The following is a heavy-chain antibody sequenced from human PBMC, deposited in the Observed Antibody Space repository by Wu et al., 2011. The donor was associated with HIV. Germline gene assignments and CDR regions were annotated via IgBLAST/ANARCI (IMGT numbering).Heavy chain of an antibody. Sequence: QVQLVQSGAEVKKPGASVKVSCKASGYTFTDYYLHWVRQAPGQGLDWVGWINPNSGGTNYAQKFQGRVTMTRDTSISTAYMELSRLRSDDTAVYYCARDGSDMVRGVISYYCGMDVWGQGPRSPSP. CDR3: ARDGSDMVRGVISYYCGMDV. D-gene: IGHD3-10*01. V-gene: IGHV1-2*02. J-gene: IGHJ6*02. CDR2: INPNSGGT. CDR1: GYTFTDYY.